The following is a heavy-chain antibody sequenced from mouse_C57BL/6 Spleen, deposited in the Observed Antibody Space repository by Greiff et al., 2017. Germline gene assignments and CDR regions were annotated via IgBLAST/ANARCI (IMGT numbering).Heavy chain of an antibody. V-gene: IGHV1-64*01. J-gene: IGHJ2*01. CDR1: GYTFTSYW. Sequence: QVQLQQPGAELVKPGASVKLSCKASGYTFTSYWMHWVKQRPGQGLEWIGMIHPNSGSTNYNEKFKSKATLTVDKSSSTAYMQLSSLTSEDSAVYYCAYDYDVDYFDYWGQGTTLTVSS. CDR3: AYDYDVDYFDY. D-gene: IGHD2-4*01. CDR2: IHPNSGST.